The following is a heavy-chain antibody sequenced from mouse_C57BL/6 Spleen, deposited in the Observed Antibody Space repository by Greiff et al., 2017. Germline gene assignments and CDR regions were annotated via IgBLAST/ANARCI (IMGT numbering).Heavy chain of an antibody. J-gene: IGHJ4*01. CDR2: IDPSDSET. CDR3: ARSGQLRLRDHMGYYAMDY. V-gene: IGHV1-52*01. D-gene: IGHD3-2*02. Sequence: QVQLKQPGAELVRPGSSVKLSCKASGYTFTSYWMHWVKQRPIQGLEWIGNIDPSDSETHYNQKFKDKATLTVDKSSSTAYMQLSSLTSEDSAVYYCARSGQLRLRDHMGYYAMDYWGQGTSVTVSS. CDR1: GYTFTSYW.